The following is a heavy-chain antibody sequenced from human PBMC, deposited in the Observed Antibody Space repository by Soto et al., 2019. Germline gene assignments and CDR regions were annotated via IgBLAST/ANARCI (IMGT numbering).Heavy chain of an antibody. J-gene: IGHJ3*02. CDR1: GFTFSSYE. CDR3: ARDLVGVAAIGSAFDI. V-gene: IGHV3-48*03. CDR2: ISSSGSTI. D-gene: IGHD2-15*01. Sequence: VGSLRLSCAASGFTFSSYEMNWVRQAPGKGLEWVSYISSSGSTIYYADSVKGRFTISRDNAKNSLYLQMNSLRAEDTAVYYCARDLVGVAAIGSAFDIWGQGTMLTVSS.